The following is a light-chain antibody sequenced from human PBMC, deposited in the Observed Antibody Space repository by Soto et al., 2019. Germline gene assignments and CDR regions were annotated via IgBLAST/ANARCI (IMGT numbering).Light chain of an antibody. V-gene: IGLV2-14*01. J-gene: IGLJ1*01. CDR2: DVR. CDR1: SRDVGGYNY. Sequence: QSVLTQPASVSRSPGQSITISCTGTSRDVGGYNYVSWYQQHPGKAPKLMIYDVRNRPSGVSNRFSGSKSVNTASLTISGLQAEDEADYYCSSYTTISTYVFGTGTKLTVL. CDR3: SSYTTISTYV.